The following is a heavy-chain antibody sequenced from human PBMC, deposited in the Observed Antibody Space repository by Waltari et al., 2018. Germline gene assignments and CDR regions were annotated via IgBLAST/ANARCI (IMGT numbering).Heavy chain of an antibody. CDR3: ATSPLRFLEWVNWFDP. CDR2: VDPEDGET. Sequence: EVQLVQSGAEVKKPGATVNISGKASGYTCTEYYMHCVQQAPGKGFAWMGRVDPEDGETIYAEKFQGSVTITADTSTDTAYMELTSLRSEDTAVYYCATSPLRFLEWVNWFDPWGQGTLVTVSS. V-gene: IGHV1-69-2*01. J-gene: IGHJ5*02. CDR1: GYTCTEYY. D-gene: IGHD3-3*01.